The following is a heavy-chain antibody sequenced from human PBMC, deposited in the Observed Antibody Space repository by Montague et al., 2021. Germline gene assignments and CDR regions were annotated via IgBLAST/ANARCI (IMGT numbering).Heavy chain of an antibody. CDR2: VSHGGRT. CDR3: ARERDRYYYMDI. Sequence: SETLSLTCTVSRSLINSDYYCGWIRPPPGKGLAWLGSVSHGGRTYYNPSLKSRVTISVDPSNNHFPLKLSSVTAADTALYYCARERDRYYYMDIWGKGTTVTVSS. V-gene: IGHV4-38-2*02. J-gene: IGHJ6*03. CDR1: RSLINSDYY.